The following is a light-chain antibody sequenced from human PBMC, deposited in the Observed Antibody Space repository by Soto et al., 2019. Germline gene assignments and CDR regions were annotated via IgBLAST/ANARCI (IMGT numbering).Light chain of an antibody. V-gene: IGKV1-5*03. CDR3: PQYSTYTPRT. J-gene: IGKJ1*01. CDR2: KAS. Sequence: DIQMTQSPSTLSASVGDRVTITCRASQSISIWLAWYQQKPGKAPKILIYKASSLESGVPSRFSRSGSGTELTLTISSLQPDDFATYYCPQYSTYTPRTLGQGTKVDIK. CDR1: QSISIW.